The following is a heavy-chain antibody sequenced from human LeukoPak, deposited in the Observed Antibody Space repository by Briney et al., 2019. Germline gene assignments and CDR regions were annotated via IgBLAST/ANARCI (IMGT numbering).Heavy chain of an antibody. D-gene: IGHD1-26*01. CDR2: ISYDGSNK. CDR1: GFTFSSYG. V-gene: IGHV3-30*03. Sequence: SGGSLRLSCAASGFTFSSYGMHWVRQAPGKGLEWVAVISYDGSNKYYADSVKGRFTISRDNSKNTLYLQMNSLRAEDTAVYYCARDLRELLPFDYWGQGTLVTVSS. J-gene: IGHJ4*02. CDR3: ARDLRELLPFDY.